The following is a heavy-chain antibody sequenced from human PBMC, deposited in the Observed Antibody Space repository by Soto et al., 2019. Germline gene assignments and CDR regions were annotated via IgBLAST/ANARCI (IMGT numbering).Heavy chain of an antibody. CDR3: ARDRGPSSGYYPDWFDP. CDR1: GGTFSSYA. Sequence: QVQLVQSGAEVKKPGSSVKVSCKASGGTFSSYAITWVRQAPGQGLEWMGGIIPIFGTANYAQKFQGRVTTTADETTDTACMDLSSLRSEDTGVYYCARDRGPSSGYYPDWFDPWGQGTLVTVSS. CDR2: IIPIFGTA. J-gene: IGHJ5*02. D-gene: IGHD3-22*01. V-gene: IGHV1-69*12.